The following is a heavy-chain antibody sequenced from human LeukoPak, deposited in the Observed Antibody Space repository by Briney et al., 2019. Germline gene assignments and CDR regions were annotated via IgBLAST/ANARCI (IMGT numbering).Heavy chain of an antibody. J-gene: IGHJ5*02. CDR2: IHPSTGNP. Sequence: ASVKVSCKASGYTFTNYAMSWVRQAPGQGLEWMGWIHPSTGNPTYAQGFTGRFVFSLDTSVSTTYLQIRSLKAEDTAVYYCARVLYSSSWNNWFDPWGQGTLVTVSS. V-gene: IGHV7-4-1*02. CDR3: ARVLYSSSWNNWFDP. D-gene: IGHD6-13*01. CDR1: GYTFTNYA.